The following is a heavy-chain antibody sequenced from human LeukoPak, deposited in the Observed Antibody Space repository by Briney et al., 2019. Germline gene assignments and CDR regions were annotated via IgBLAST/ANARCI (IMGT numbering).Heavy chain of an antibody. CDR1: GFTFSSYA. CDR3: AKAAPLYSGYGAQWDY. V-gene: IGHV3-23*01. J-gene: IGHJ4*02. D-gene: IGHD5-12*01. CDR2: ISASAGTT. Sequence: PGGSLRLSCAASGFTFSSYAMNWVRQAPGKGLEWVSGISASAGTTYYAHSVKGRFTTSRDNSKNTLYLQMNSLRAEDTAVYYCAKAAPLYSGYGAQWDYWGQGTLVTVSA.